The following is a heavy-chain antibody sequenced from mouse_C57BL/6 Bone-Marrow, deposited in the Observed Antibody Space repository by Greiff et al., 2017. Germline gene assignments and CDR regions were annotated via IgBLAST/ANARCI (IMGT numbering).Heavy chain of an antibody. CDR1: GYSITSDY. D-gene: IGHD3-3*01. CDR3: SRDPGPFPWFDV. CDR2: ISYSGST. Sequence: EVQRVESGPGLAKPSQTLSLTCSVTGYSITSDYWNWIRKFPGNKLEYMGYISYSGSTYYNPSLKSRISITRDTSKNQYYLQLNSVTTEDTSTYYCSRDPGPFPWFDVWGTGTTVTVSS. V-gene: IGHV3-8*01. J-gene: IGHJ1*03.